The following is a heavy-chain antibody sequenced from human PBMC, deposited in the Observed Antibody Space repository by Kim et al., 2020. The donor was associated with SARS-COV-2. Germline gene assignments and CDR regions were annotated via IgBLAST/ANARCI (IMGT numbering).Heavy chain of an antibody. CDR2: INPYSGDT. CDR3: ARSAHFWSGHYLDF. V-gene: IGHV1-2*02. D-gene: IGHD3-3*01. Sequence: ASVKVSCKASGYTFTDYYIHWVRQAPGQGLEWMGWINPYSGDTTYAQKFQGRVTMTRDTSISTPYVELSSLRSDDPAVYYCARSAHFWSGHYLDFWGQGT. J-gene: IGHJ4*02. CDR1: GYTFTDYY.